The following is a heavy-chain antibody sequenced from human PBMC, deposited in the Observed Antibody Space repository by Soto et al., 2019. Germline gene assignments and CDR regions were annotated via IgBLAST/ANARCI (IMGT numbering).Heavy chain of an antibody. D-gene: IGHD6-19*01. V-gene: IGHV1-2*04. CDR1: GYTFTGYY. CDR3: AREGIAVAGTEGYYYYGMDV. J-gene: IGHJ6*02. Sequence: QVQLVQSGAEVKKPGASVKVSCKASGYTFTGYYMHWVRQAPGQGLEWMRWINPNSGGTNYAQKFQGWVTMTRDTSISTAYMELSRLRSDDTAVYYCAREGIAVAGTEGYYYYGMDVWGQGTTVTVSS. CDR2: INPNSGGT.